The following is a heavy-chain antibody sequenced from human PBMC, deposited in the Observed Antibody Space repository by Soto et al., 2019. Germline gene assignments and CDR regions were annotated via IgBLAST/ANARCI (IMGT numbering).Heavy chain of an antibody. CDR1: GFTFSSYG. J-gene: IGHJ4*02. CDR3: ARDRSYGYDY. V-gene: IGHV3-33*01. D-gene: IGHD5-18*01. Sequence: QVQLVESGGGVVQPGRSLRLSCAASGFTFSSYGMHWVRQAPGKGLERVAVIWYDGTNKYYADSVKGRFTISRDNSKNTLYLQMNSLRAEDTAVYYCARDRSYGYDYWGQGTLVTVAS. CDR2: IWYDGTNK.